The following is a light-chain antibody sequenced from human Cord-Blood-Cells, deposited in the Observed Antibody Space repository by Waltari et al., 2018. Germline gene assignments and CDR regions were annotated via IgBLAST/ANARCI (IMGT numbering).Light chain of an antibody. CDR2: GAS. V-gene: IGKV3-20*01. CDR3: QQYGSSLL. CDR1: QSVSSSY. J-gene: IGKJ3*01. Sequence: EIVLTQSPGTLSLSPGERATLSCRASQSVSSSYLAWYQQKPGQAPRLLIYGASSRATCIPDRFSGSVSVTDFTLTISRLEPEDFAVYYCQQYGSSLLFGPGTKVDIK.